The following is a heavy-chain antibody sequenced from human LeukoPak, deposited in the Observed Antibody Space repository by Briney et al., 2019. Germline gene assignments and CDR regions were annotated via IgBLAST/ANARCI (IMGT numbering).Heavy chain of an antibody. V-gene: IGHV3-21*01. J-gene: IGHJ3*02. CDR2: ISSSSSYI. D-gene: IGHD1-1*01. CDR3: AREERYPDAFDI. CDR1: GFTFSSYS. Sequence: GGSLRLSCAASGFTFSSYSMNWVRQAPGKGLEWVSSISSSSSYIYYADSVKGRFTISRDNAKNSLYLQMNSLRAEDTAVCYCAREERYPDAFDIWGQGTMVTVSS.